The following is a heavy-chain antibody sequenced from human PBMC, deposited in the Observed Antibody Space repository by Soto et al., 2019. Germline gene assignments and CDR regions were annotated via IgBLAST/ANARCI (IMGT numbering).Heavy chain of an antibody. V-gene: IGHV3-30*03. CDR3: ASVLDY. CDR2: ISYDGSNE. CDR1: GFDFSSFA. J-gene: IGHJ4*02. Sequence: QVLWVESGGGVVQPGESLRLSCAASGFDFSSFAMQWVRQAPGKGLEWVTTISYDGSNEYYGDSVKGRFTISRDNSKNTLHLQMNSLRTYDTGIDYCASVLDYWGQGTLVTVSS.